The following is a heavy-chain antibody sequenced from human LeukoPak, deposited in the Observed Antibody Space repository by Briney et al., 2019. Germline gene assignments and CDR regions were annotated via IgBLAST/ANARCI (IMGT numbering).Heavy chain of an antibody. CDR1: GGSVSSYS. J-gene: IGHJ6*02. V-gene: IGHV4-4*07. CDR3: ARLPYYYDSPGMVV. D-gene: IGHD3-22*01. CDR2: IYTSGST. Sequence: PSETLSLTCTVSGGSVSSYSWTWIRQSAGKGLEWIGRIYTSGSTNCNSSLKSRVTMSVDTSKNQFSLKLSSVTAADTAVYYCARLPYYYDSPGMVVWGQGTTVTVSS.